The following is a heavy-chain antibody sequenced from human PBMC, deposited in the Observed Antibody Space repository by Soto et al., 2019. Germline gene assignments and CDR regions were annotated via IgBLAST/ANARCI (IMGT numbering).Heavy chain of an antibody. Sequence: SETLSLTCAVYGGSFSGYYWSWIRQPPGKGLEWIGEINHSGSTNYNPSLKSRVTISVDTSKNQFSLKLSSVTAADTAVYYCARGPGHGSGSYYPYYYYYGIDVSGQGTTVTVSS. CDR1: GGSFSGYY. CDR2: INHSGST. CDR3: ARGPGHGSGSYYPYYYYYGIDV. J-gene: IGHJ6*02. V-gene: IGHV4-34*01. D-gene: IGHD3-10*01.